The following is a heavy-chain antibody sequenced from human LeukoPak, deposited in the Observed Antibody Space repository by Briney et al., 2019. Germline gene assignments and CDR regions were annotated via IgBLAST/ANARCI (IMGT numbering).Heavy chain of an antibody. D-gene: IGHD1-26*01. CDR1: GFTFSSYA. CDR2: LSGDGSGT. V-gene: IGHV3-23*01. CDR3: AKDAASSIVGATEG. Sequence: GGSLRLSCAASGFTFSSYAISWVRQAPGKGLEWVSVLSGDGSGTYYADSVKGRFTISRDNSKNTLYLQMNSLRAEDTAVYYCAKDAASSIVGATEGWGQGTLVTVSS. J-gene: IGHJ4*02.